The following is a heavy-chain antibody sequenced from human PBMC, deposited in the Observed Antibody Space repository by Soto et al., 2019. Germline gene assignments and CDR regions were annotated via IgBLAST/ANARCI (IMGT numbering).Heavy chain of an antibody. J-gene: IGHJ2*01. V-gene: IGHV2-5*02. CDR2: MYWDDDK. CDR1: GVSVSTNKKG. CDR3: ARAGDF. Sequence: SGVSVSTNKKGVAWIRQPPGKALEWLALMYWDDDKRYSPSLKDRLAISKDTSSNQVVLTITNMDPGDTASYCCARAGDF.